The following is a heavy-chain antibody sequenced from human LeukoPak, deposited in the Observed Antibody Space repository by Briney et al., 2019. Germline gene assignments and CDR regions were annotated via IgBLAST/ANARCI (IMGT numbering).Heavy chain of an antibody. CDR2: MNPNSGHA. CDR1: GYTFTGYD. J-gene: IGHJ4*02. V-gene: IGHV1-8*01. CDR3: ATGGGGKLIGG. D-gene: IGHD3-16*01. Sequence: GASVKVSCKASGYTFTGYDVNWVRQATGQGLEWLGWMNPNSGHAGYAQKFQGRVTMTRDTSISTAYMELSSLRSEDTAVYYCATGGGGKLIGGWGQGTLVTVSS.